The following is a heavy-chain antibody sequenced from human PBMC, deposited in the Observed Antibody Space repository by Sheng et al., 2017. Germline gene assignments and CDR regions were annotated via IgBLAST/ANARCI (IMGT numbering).Heavy chain of an antibody. CDR1: GYTFTSYG. CDR2: ISAYNGNT. D-gene: IGHD3-9*01. Sequence: QVQLVQSGAEVKKPGASVKVSCKASGYTFTSYGISWVRQAPGQGLEWMGWISAYNGNTNYAQKLQGRVTMTTDTSTSTAYMELRSLRSDDTAVYYCAREALYDILTDHYYYGMDVWGQGTTVTVSS. J-gene: IGHJ6*02. V-gene: IGHV1-18*01. CDR3: AREALYDILTDHYYYGMDV.